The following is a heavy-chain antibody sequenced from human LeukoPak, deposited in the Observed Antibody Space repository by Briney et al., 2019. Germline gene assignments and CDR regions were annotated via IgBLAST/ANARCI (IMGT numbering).Heavy chain of an antibody. J-gene: IGHJ6*02. Sequence: ASVKVSCKVSGYTLTELSMHWVRQAPGKGLEWMGGFDPEDGETIYAQKFQGRVTMTEDTSTDTAYMELSSLRSEDTAVYCCATRAVPAGDYYYGMDVWGQGTTVTVSS. CDR3: ATRAVPAGDYYYGMDV. D-gene: IGHD2-2*01. V-gene: IGHV1-24*01. CDR2: FDPEDGET. CDR1: GYTLTELS.